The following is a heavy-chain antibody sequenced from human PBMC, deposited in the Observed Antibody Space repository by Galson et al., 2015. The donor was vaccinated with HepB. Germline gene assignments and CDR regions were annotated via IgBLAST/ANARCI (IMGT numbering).Heavy chain of an antibody. CDR1: GFTFSTSA. J-gene: IGHJ4*02. Sequence: SLRLSCAASGFTFSTSAMTWVRQAPGKGLEWVSTISGSGSSTYYADSVKGRFTISRDSSKSTVFLQMHSLRAEDTAIYYCAKIIAPRRWVADYWGQGTLVTVSS. V-gene: IGHV3-23*01. CDR2: ISGSGSST. CDR3: AKIIAPRRWVADY. D-gene: IGHD6-6*01.